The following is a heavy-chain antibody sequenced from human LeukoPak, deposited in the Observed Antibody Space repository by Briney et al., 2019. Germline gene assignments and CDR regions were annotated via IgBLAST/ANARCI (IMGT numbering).Heavy chain of an antibody. CDR1: GYTFTGYY. D-gene: IGHD3-22*01. CDR2: INPNSGGT. Sequence: GASVKVSCKASGYTFTGYYMHWVRQAPGQGLEWMGWINPNSGGTNYAQKFQGRVTMTRDTSISTAYMELSRLRSDDTAVYYCSYDSSGYSAFDIWGQGTMVTVSS. V-gene: IGHV1-2*02. CDR3: SYDSSGYSAFDI. J-gene: IGHJ3*02.